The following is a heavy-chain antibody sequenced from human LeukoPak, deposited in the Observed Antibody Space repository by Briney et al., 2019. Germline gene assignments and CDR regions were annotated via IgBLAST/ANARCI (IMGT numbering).Heavy chain of an antibody. V-gene: IGHV3-9*01. J-gene: IGHJ6*02. CDR2: ISWSSGSI. CDR1: GFTFDDYA. D-gene: IGHD6-19*01. Sequence: PGGSLRLSCAASGFTFDDYAMHWVRQAPGKGLEWVSGISWSSGSIGYADFVKGRFTISRDNAKNSLYLQMNSLRAEDTALYYCAKAPTGIAVAGSPGYYYGMDVWGQGTTVTVSS. CDR3: AKAPTGIAVAGSPGYYYGMDV.